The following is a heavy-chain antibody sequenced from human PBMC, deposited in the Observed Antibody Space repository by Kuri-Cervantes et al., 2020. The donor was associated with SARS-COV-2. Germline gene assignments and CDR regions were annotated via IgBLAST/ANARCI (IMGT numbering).Heavy chain of an antibody. J-gene: IGHJ4*02. CDR2: ISSSGGST. CDR3: ARDLGVAPDF. Sequence: GGSLRLSCAASGFTFSDYYMSWIRQAPGKGLEWIAYISSSGGSTNYADSVKGRFTISRDNAKNTLYLLMSSLRVEDTAMYYCARDLGVAPDFWGQGTQVTVSS. D-gene: IGHD3-16*01. V-gene: IGHV3-11*05. CDR1: GFTFSDYY.